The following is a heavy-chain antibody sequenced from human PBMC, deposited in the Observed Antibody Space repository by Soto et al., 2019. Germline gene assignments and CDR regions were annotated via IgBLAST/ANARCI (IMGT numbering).Heavy chain of an antibody. Sequence: QVQLVQSGAEVKKPGASVKVSCKASGYTFTTYGISWVRQAPGQGLEYMGWISTYNGNTNYAQKLQGRVTMTTDTSTSTAYMELRSLRSDDTTVYYCARVDQQWLVRDYWGQGTLVTVSS. CDR3: ARVDQQWLVRDY. D-gene: IGHD6-19*01. V-gene: IGHV1-18*01. J-gene: IGHJ4*02. CDR1: GYTFTTYG. CDR2: ISTYNGNT.